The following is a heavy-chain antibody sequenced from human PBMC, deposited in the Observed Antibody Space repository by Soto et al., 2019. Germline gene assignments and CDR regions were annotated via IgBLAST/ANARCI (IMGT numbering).Heavy chain of an antibody. CDR3: AIHGPLGTIIVVITRFQY. CDR1: GFTFSSYA. D-gene: IGHD3-22*01. V-gene: IGHV3-23*01. Sequence: EVQLLESGGGLVQPGGSLRLSCAASGFTFSSYAMSWVRQAPGKGLEWVSGISDSGGSTYYADSVKGRFTISRDNSKNTLYLQMNSLRVEDTAVYYCAIHGPLGTIIVVITRFQYWGQGTLVTVSS. CDR2: ISDSGGST. J-gene: IGHJ4*02.